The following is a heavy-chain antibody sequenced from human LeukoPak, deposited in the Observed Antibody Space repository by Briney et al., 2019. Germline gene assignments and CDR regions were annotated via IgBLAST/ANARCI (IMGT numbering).Heavy chain of an antibody. V-gene: IGHV3-23*01. J-gene: IGHJ4*02. CDR3: AKDWGGQSFYFDY. Sequence: PGASLRLSCAASGFTFSSYAMSWVRQAPGKGLEWVSAISGSGGSTYYADSVKGRFTISRDNSKNTLYLQMNSLRAEDTAVYYCAKDWGGQSFYFDYWGQGTLVTVSS. D-gene: IGHD3-16*01. CDR1: GFTFSSYA. CDR2: ISGSGGST.